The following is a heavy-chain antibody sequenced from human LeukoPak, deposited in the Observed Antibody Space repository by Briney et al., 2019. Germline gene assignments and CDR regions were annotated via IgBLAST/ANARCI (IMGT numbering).Heavy chain of an antibody. D-gene: IGHD1-1*01. J-gene: IGHJ4*02. CDR3: AKDLGYNWNDVYYFDY. V-gene: IGHV3-9*01. CDR2: ISWNSGSI. CDR1: GFTFDDYA. Sequence: GGSLRLSCAASGFTFDDYAMHWVRQAPGKGLEWVSGISWNSGSISYADSVKGRFTISRDNAKNSLYLQMNSLRAEDTALYYCAKDLGYNWNDVYYFDYWGQGTLVTVSS.